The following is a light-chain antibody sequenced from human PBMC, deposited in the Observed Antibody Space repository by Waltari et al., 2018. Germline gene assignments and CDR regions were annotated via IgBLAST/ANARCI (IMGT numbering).Light chain of an antibody. CDR2: RNN. Sequence: SVLTQPPSASGTPGQRVTISCSGSSSNIGSNYVYWYQQLPGPAPNLLIYRNNQRPSGVPDRLPGAKSGTSAALAISGLRSEDEADYYCAAWDDSLSGVLFGGGTKLTV. V-gene: IGLV1-47*01. J-gene: IGLJ2*01. CDR3: AAWDDSLSGVL. CDR1: SSNIGSNY.